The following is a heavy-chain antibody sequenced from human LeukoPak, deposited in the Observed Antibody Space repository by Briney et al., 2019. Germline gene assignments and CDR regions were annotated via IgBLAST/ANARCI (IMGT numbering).Heavy chain of an antibody. CDR2: IWYDGSNK. CDR1: GFTFSSYG. D-gene: IGHD5-12*01. Sequence: GGSLRLSCAASGFTFSSYGMHWVRQAPGKGLEWVAVIWYDGSNKCYADSVKGRFTISRDNSKNTLYLQMNSLRAEDTAVYYCARDSVVTTKHDAFDIWGQGTMVTVSS. CDR3: ARDSVVTTKHDAFDI. J-gene: IGHJ3*02. V-gene: IGHV3-33*01.